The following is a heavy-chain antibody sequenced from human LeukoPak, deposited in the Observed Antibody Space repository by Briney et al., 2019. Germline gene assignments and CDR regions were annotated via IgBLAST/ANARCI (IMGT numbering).Heavy chain of an antibody. V-gene: IGHV2-5*02. CDR2: IYLGDDK. D-gene: IGHD6-13*01. Sequence: SGPTLLKPTQTLTLTCTFSGFLLSTNDVGVGWIRQPPGEARKWLALIYLGDDKRYSPSQKSRLTITKDTSKNQVLLTMANMDPADTATYYCAFSKYSRSDFDSWGQGTLVTVSS. J-gene: IGHJ4*02. CDR3: AFSKYSRSDFDS. CDR1: GFLLSTNDVG.